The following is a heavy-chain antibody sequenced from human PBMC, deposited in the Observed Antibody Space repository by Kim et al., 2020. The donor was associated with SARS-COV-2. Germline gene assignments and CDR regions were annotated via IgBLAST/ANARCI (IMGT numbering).Heavy chain of an antibody. CDR2: ITGRDITT. V-gene: IGHV3-23*01. Sequence: GGSLRLSCAASGFTFSNYAMSWVRQAPGKGLDWVASITGRDITTYYADSVRGRFTISRDNSKNTLYLQMNSLRVEDTAVYYCASKEYCTVGVCYSLIYGGQGALVTVAS. D-gene: IGHD2-8*02. CDR3: ASKEYCTVGVCYSLIY. J-gene: IGHJ4*02. CDR1: GFTFSNYA.